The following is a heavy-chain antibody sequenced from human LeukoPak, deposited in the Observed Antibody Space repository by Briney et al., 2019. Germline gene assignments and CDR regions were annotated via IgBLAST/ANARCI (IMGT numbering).Heavy chain of an antibody. J-gene: IGHJ4*02. CDR3: AGSDGYNYNVY. CDR2: IYYSGST. CDR1: GGSISSGDYY. Sequence: SETLSLTCTVSGGSISSGDYYWSWIRQPPGKGLEWIGYIYYSGSTYYNPSLKSRVTISVDTSKNQFSLKLNSVTAADTAVYYCAGSDGYNYNVYWGQGTLVTVSS. V-gene: IGHV4-30-4*01. D-gene: IGHD5-24*01.